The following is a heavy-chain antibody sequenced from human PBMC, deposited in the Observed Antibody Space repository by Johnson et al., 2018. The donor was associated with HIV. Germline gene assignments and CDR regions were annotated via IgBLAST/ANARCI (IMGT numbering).Heavy chain of an antibody. D-gene: IGHD3-22*01. CDR3: AKTLGYDSSGYHDGFDI. Sequence: QVQLVESGGGVVQPGRSLRLSCAASGFTFSSYAMHWVRQAPGKGLEWVAVISYDGSNKYYADSVKGRFTISRDNSKNTLYLQMNSLRAEDTAVYYCAKTLGYDSSGYHDGFDIWGQGTLVTVSS. CDR2: ISYDGSNK. V-gene: IGHV3-30*04. J-gene: IGHJ3*02. CDR1: GFTFSSYA.